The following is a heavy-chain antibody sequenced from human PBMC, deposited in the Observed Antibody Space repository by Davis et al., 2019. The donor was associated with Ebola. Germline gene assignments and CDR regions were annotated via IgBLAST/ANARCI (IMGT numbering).Heavy chain of an antibody. CDR1: GYRFSGYD. J-gene: IGHJ4*02. CDR2: INTKSGGT. Sequence: ASVKVSCKASGYRFSGYDMYWVRQAPGQGLEWMGWINTKSGGTNYAQKFRGRVTMTMDTSTSTAQMELNRLTYDDTAVYYCGREGGYTGYDMDFWGQGTLVTVSS. V-gene: IGHV1-2*02. CDR3: GREGGYTGYDMDF. D-gene: IGHD5-12*01.